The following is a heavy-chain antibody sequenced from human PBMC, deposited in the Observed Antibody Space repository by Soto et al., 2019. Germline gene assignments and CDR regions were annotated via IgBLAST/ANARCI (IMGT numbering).Heavy chain of an antibody. V-gene: IGHV1-8*01. Sequence: ASVKVSCKASGYTFTSYDINWVRQATGQGLEWMGWMNPNSGNTGYAQKFQGRVTMTRNTSISTAYMELSSLRSEDTAVYYCARIYYDILNGRFYDAFDIWGQGTMVTVSS. J-gene: IGHJ3*02. CDR1: GYTFTSYD. CDR3: ARIYYDILNGRFYDAFDI. CDR2: MNPNSGNT. D-gene: IGHD3-9*01.